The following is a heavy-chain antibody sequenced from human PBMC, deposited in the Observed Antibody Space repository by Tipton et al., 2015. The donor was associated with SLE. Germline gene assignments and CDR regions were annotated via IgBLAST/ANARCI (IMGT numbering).Heavy chain of an antibody. D-gene: IGHD3-10*01. J-gene: IGHJ5*02. V-gene: IGHV3-21*04. CDR2: IGNDDTDT. CDR3: ASLSTYYYGSWNP. Sequence: SLRLSCTASGFTFSSYSMRWVRQAPGKGLEWVSNIGNDDTDTEYAGSVKGRFTISRDRFKHTVYLKMNSLRVDDTAVYYCASLSTYYYGSWNPWCQGTLVTVSS. CDR1: GFTFSSYS.